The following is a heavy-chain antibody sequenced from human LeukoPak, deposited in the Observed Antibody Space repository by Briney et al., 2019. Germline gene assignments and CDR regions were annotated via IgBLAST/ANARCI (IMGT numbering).Heavy chain of an antibody. CDR1: GYSISSGYY. D-gene: IGHD5-24*01. CDR3: ARRSYNSPFRY. CDR2: IYHSGST. Sequence: SETLSLTCTVSGYSISSGYYWGWIRQPPGKGLEWIGSIYHSGSTYYNPSLKSRVTISVDTSKNQFSLKLSSVTAADTAVYYCARRSYNSPFRYWGQGTLVTVSS. V-gene: IGHV4-38-2*02. J-gene: IGHJ4*02.